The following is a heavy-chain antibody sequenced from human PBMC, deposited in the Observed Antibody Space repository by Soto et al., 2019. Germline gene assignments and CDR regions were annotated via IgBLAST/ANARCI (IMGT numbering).Heavy chain of an antibody. CDR3: ARDVPYYERESYFDY. Sequence: PSETLSLTCAVSGGSISSGGYSWSWIRQPPGKGLEWIGYIYHSGSTYYNPSLKSRVTISVDTSKNQFSLKLSSVTAADTAVYYCARDVPYYERESYFDYWGQGTLVTVSS. J-gene: IGHJ4*02. CDR2: IYHSGST. D-gene: IGHD3-22*01. V-gene: IGHV4-30-2*01. CDR1: GGSISSGGYS.